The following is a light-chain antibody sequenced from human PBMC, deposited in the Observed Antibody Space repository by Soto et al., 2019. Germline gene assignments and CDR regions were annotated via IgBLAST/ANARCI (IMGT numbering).Light chain of an antibody. J-gene: IGKJ1*01. CDR1: HSVSTSY. CDR2: GXS. Sequence: LGLAKVSVPLVLSPGERATLSXRVSHSVSTSYLAWYQRKPGXAPRLXXDGXSTRPTGSPARLSGSGSGADFTLTISSLQSEDFAVYYSQQNEKPPRTFGRGTKVDIK. CDR3: QQNEKPPRT. V-gene: IGKV3-20*01.